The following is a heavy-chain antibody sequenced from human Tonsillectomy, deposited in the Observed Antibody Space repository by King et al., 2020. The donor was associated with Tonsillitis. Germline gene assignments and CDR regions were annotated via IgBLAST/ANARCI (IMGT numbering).Heavy chain of an antibody. CDR3: AKDRWFVAL. V-gene: IGHV4-59*01. D-gene: IGHD3-10*01. CDR1: GGSISHSY. Sequence: QVQLQESGPGLVKPSETLSLTCTVSGGSISHSYWSWIRQPPGKGLEWIGYIYYSGGSIYNPSLESRVTISVDTSKNQFSLRLSSVTAADTAVYYCAKDRWFVALWGPGNLVSVSP. CDR2: IYYSGGS. J-gene: IGHJ1*01.